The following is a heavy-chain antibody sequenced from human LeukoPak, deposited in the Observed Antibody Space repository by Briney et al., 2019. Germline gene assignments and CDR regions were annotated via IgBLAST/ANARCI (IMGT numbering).Heavy chain of an antibody. V-gene: IGHV1-69*05. J-gene: IGHJ4*02. Sequence: SVKVSRKASGCTFSSYAISWVRPPPGQGLEWIGGIIPIFGAPNYAQKFQDRVTITTDESASTAYVELSSRRSDDTALYCCARECSLYYFDYWGRGTMVTVSS. CDR2: IIPIFGAP. CDR1: GCTFSSYA. CDR3: ARECSLYYFDY. D-gene: IGHD3-10*02.